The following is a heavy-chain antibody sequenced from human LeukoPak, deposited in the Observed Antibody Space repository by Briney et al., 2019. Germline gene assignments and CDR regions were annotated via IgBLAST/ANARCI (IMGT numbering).Heavy chain of an antibody. CDR3: ARDLGGSYVFDY. J-gene: IGHJ4*02. D-gene: IGHD1-26*01. V-gene: IGHV4-61*01. Sequence: SETLSLTCTVSGGSASSGSYYWSWIRQPPGKGLEWIGYIYYSGSTNYNPSLKSRVTISVDTSKNQFSLKLSSVTAADTAVYYCARDLGGSYVFDYWGQGTLVTVSS. CDR2: IYYSGST. CDR1: GGSASSGSYY.